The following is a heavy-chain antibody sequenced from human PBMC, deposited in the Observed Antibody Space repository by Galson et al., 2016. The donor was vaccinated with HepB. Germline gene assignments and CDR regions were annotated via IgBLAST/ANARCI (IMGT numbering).Heavy chain of an antibody. J-gene: IGHJ5*02. D-gene: IGHD2-2*01. V-gene: IGHV4-4*02. CDR1: GASISDSNW. CDR2: IYHTGTS. Sequence: SETLSLTCAVSGASISDSNWWTWVRQVPGKGLEWIGEIYHTGTSNNNPFLNSRFTLSVDKSRNQFSLNVTSGTAADTAVYYCARAAIIPGARMVFDPWGQGILVTVSS. CDR3: ARAAIIPGARMVFDP.